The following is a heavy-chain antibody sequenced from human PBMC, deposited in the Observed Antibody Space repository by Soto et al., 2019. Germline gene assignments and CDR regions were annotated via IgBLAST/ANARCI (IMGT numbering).Heavy chain of an antibody. D-gene: IGHD5-18*01. CDR2: ISYDGSNK. CDR1: GFTFSSYG. CDR3: ARDLPSVWIQFQGFDY. Sequence: QVQLVESGGGVVQPGRSLRLSCAASGFTFSSYGMHWVRQAPGKGLEWVAVISYDGSNKYYADSVKGRFTISRDNSKNTLYLQMNSRRAEDTAVYYCARDLPSVWIQFQGFDYWGQGTLVTVSS. J-gene: IGHJ4*02. V-gene: IGHV3-30*03.